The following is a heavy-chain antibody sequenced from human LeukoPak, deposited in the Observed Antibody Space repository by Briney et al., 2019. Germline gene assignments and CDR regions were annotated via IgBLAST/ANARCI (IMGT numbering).Heavy chain of an antibody. CDR3: ATIVDYYYYYGMDV. Sequence: PSETLSLTCTVSGGSISSSSYYWGWIRQPPGKGLEWIGSIYYSGNIYYNPSLKSRVTISVDTSKNQFSLKLSSVTAADTAVYYCATIVDYYYYYGMDVWGQGTTVIVSS. CDR2: IYYSGNI. V-gene: IGHV4-39*01. CDR1: GGSISSSSYY. J-gene: IGHJ6*02. D-gene: IGHD4/OR15-4a*01.